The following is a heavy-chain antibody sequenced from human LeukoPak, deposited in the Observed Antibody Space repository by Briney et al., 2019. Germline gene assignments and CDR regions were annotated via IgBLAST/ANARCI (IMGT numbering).Heavy chain of an antibody. CDR2: ISAYNGNT. CDR1: GYTFTSYG. V-gene: IGHV1-18*01. J-gene: IGHJ4*02. Sequence: GSVKVSCKASGYTFTSYGISWVRQAPGQGLEWMGWISAYNGNTNYAQKLQGRVTMTTDTSTSTAYMELRSLRSDDTAVYYCARAASYGPEDDYWGQGTLVTVSS. CDR3: ARAASYGPEDDY. D-gene: IGHD5-18*01.